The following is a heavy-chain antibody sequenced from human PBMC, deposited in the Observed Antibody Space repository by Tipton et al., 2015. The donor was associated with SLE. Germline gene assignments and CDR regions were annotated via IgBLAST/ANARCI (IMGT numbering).Heavy chain of an antibody. Sequence: GSLRLSCAASGFTFSSYGMHWVRQAPGKGLEWVSSISSSSSYIYYADSVKGRFTISRDNAKNTLYLQMNSLRAEDTAVYYCARALEMATYYFDYWGQGTLVTVSS. CDR2: ISSSSSYI. D-gene: IGHD5-24*01. V-gene: IGHV3-21*03. CDR1: GFTFSSYG. J-gene: IGHJ4*02. CDR3: ARALEMATYYFDY.